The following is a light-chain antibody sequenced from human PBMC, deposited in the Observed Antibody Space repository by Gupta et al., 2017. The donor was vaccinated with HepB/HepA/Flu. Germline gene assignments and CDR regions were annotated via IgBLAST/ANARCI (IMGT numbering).Light chain of an antibody. V-gene: IGKV3-15*01. CDR1: QSVSSN. CDR2: GAS. CDR3: QQYNNWPRT. J-gene: IGKJ5*01. Sequence: EIVMTQSPATLSVSPGERATLSCRASQSVSSNLAWYQQKPGQAPRLLIYGASTRATGIPARFSGSGSGTEFTLAISSLQSEDFAVYNCQQYNNWPRTFGQGTPVAIK.